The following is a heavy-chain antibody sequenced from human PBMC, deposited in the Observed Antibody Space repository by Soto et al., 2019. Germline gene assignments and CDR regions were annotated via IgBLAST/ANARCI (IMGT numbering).Heavy chain of an antibody. D-gene: IGHD4-17*01. V-gene: IGHV3-30-3*01. CDR3: ARDPPLYYGDYALDY. CDR2: ISYDGSNK. Sequence: PGGSLRLSCAASGFTFSSYAMHWVRQAPGKGLEWVAVISYDGSNKYYADSVKGRFTISRDNSKNTLYLQMNSLRAEDTAVYYCARDPPLYYGDYALDYWGQGTLVTVSS. J-gene: IGHJ4*02. CDR1: GFTFSSYA.